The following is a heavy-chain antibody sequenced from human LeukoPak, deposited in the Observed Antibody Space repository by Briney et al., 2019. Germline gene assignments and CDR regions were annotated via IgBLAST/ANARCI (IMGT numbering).Heavy chain of an antibody. Sequence: SETLSLTCTVSGGSINSALYWAWIRQTPEQQLEWIGSVSHDGITKYSPSLGGRVSLSADTSKKQFSLKLSSVTAADTAVYYCARDHAAGYYGWLDPWGQGTLVTVSS. V-gene: IGHV4-59*11. CDR2: VSHDGIT. CDR1: GGSINSALY. J-gene: IGHJ5*02. CDR3: ARDHAAGYYGWLDP. D-gene: IGHD3-9*01.